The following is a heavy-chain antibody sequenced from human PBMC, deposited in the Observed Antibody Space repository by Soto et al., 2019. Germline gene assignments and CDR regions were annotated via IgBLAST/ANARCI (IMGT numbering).Heavy chain of an antibody. D-gene: IGHD2-15*01. CDR3: AKFCSGGSCDYYYYMDV. Sequence: GGSLRLSCAASGFTFSSYAMSWVRQAPGKGLEWVSAISGSGGSTYYADSVKGRFTISRDNSKNTLYLQMNSLRAEDTAVYYCAKFCSGGSCDYYYYMDVWGKGTTVTVSS. V-gene: IGHV3-23*01. CDR1: GFTFSSYA. CDR2: ISGSGGST. J-gene: IGHJ6*03.